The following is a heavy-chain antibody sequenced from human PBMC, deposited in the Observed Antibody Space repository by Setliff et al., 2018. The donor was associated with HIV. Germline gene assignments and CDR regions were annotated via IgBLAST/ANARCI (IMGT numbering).Heavy chain of an antibody. D-gene: IGHD4-17*01. CDR2: IDWEDDK. V-gene: IGHV2-70*12. J-gene: IGHJ4*02. CDR3: AHRAYYGEFGF. CDR1: GFSLSTTAMR. Sequence: SGPTLVNPAQTLTLTCTFSGFSLSTTAMRVTWVRQPPGKALEWLARIDWEDDKFYSTSLKTRLSISKDTSKNQVVLKMANMDPVDTATYYCAHRAYYGEFGFWGQGTLVTVSS.